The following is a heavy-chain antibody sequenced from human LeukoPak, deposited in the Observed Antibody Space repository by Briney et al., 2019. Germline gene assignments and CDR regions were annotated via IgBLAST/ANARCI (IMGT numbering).Heavy chain of an antibody. V-gene: IGHV5-51*01. J-gene: IGHJ4*02. CDR1: GYTFTSDW. CDR3: ARLATVWFADQRYYFDY. CDR2: MGAGDSDT. D-gene: IGHD3-10*01. Sequence: KAGESLKLSCKVSGYTFTSDWVCLGREMPRQGRGGRGVMGAGDSDTNYSPSLQGQVTISADTSISHAYLQWSSLKASDTAMYYCARLATVWFADQRYYFDYWGQGTLVTVSS.